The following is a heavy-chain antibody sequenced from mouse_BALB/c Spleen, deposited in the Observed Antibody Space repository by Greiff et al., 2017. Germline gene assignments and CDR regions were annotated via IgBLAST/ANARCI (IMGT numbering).Heavy chain of an antibody. D-gene: IGHD2-4*01. CDR2: IYPGNSDT. CDR1: GYSFTSYW. J-gene: IGHJ1*01. V-gene: IGHV1-5*01. CDR3: ARCEITTGCWYFDV. Sequence: VHVKQSGTVLARPGASVKMSCKASGYSFTSYWMHWVKQRPGQGLEWIGAIYPGNSDTSYNQKFKGKAKLTAVTSASTAYMELSSLTNEDSAVYYCARCEITTGCWYFDVWGAGTTVTVSS.